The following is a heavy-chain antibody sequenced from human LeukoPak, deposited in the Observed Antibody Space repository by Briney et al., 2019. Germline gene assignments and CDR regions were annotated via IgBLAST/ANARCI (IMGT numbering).Heavy chain of an antibody. V-gene: IGHV4-39*07. J-gene: IGHJ4*02. CDR2: IYYSGST. D-gene: IGHD6-13*01. CDR1: GGSISSSSYY. Sequence: SDTLSLTCTVSGGSISSSSYYWGWIRQPPGKGLECIGSIYYSGSTYYNPSLKSRVTISVDTSKNQFSLKLSSVTAADTAVYYCARGLYSSSSDYFDYWGQGTLVTVSS. CDR3: ARGLYSSSSDYFDY.